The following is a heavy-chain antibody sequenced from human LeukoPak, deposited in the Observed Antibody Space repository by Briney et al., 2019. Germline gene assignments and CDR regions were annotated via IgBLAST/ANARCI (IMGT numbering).Heavy chain of an antibody. J-gene: IGHJ5*02. CDR2: IYDGGHT. D-gene: IGHD3-22*01. CDR1: GFAVSINY. V-gene: IGHV3-66*02. Sequence: PGGSLRLSCAASGFAVSINYMSWVRQAPGKGLEWVAVIYDGGHTDYADSVKGRFTISRDSSKNTLYLQMNSLRPEDTAEYYCARARCDTCGYGSWGQGTLVTVSS. CDR3: ARARCDTCGYGS.